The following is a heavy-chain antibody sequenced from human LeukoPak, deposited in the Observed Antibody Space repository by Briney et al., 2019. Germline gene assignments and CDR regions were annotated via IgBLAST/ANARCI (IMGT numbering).Heavy chain of an antibody. CDR2: IIPILGIA. Sequence: ASVKVSCKASGGTFSSYAISWVRQAPGQGLEWMGRIIPILGIANYAQKFQGRVTITADKSTSTAYMELSSLRSEDTAVYYCATNYGSGSYYNYYYYYMDVWGKGTTVTVSS. D-gene: IGHD3-10*01. CDR1: GGTFSSYA. CDR3: ATNYGSGSYYNYYYYYMDV. J-gene: IGHJ6*03. V-gene: IGHV1-69*04.